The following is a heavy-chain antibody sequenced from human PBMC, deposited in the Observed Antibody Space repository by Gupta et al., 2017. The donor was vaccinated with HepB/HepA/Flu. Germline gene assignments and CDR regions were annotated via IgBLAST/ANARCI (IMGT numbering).Heavy chain of an antibody. D-gene: IGHD2-15*01. CDR3: ARDQRGVRGLDSGLEV. V-gene: IGHV3-48*03. J-gene: IGHJ6*02. Sequence: EVYLLESGGGLVPPGVSLRLSCAVSGFTFSNSELNWVRQAPGKRLELLAEISSSGSTIYYAEAVRVRLTISRDNAKNGRVPRMDSLRAEEEEVYYCARDQRGVRGLDSGLEVWGQGTTVTVSS. CDR1: GFTFSNSE. CDR2: ISSSGSTI.